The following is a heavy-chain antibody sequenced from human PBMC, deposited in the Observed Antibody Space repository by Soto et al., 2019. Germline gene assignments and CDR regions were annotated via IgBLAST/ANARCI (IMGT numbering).Heavy chain of an antibody. Sequence: PSETLSLTCAVYGGSLSGYHWSWIRQPPGKGLEWIGEIDHSGSTNYNPSLKSRVSVSVDTSKNQLSLILNSVTAADTAVYYCARGQWLDNYWGQGTLVTVSS. V-gene: IGHV4-34*01. CDR1: GGSLSGYH. J-gene: IGHJ4*02. CDR2: IDHSGST. D-gene: IGHD6-19*01. CDR3: ARGQWLDNY.